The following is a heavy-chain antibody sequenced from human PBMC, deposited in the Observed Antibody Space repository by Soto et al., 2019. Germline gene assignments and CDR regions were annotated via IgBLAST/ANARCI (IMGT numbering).Heavy chain of an antibody. Sequence: QMQLQQWGAGLLKPSETLSLTCAVYRGSFSGYYWSWIRQPPGKGLEWIGEINLSGSINYNPSLKSRVTISVDTSKNQFSLKLNSVTAADTAVYYCARGGSGWYTGYWGQGTLLTVSS. CDR3: ARGGSGWYTGY. CDR1: RGSFSGYY. V-gene: IGHV4-34*01. J-gene: IGHJ4*02. D-gene: IGHD6-19*01. CDR2: INLSGSI.